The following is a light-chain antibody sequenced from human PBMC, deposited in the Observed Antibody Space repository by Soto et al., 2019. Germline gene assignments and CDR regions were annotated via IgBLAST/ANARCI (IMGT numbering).Light chain of an antibody. CDR3: QSYDSSLSGYV. CDR1: SSNIRAGYD. V-gene: IGLV1-40*01. CDR2: GNS. Sequence: QSVLTQPPSVSGAPGQRVTISCTGSSSNIRAGYDVHWYQQLPGSAPKLLIYGNSNRPSGVPVRFSGSKSGTSASLAITGLQAEDEADYYCQSYDSSLSGYVFGTGTKVTVL. J-gene: IGLJ1*01.